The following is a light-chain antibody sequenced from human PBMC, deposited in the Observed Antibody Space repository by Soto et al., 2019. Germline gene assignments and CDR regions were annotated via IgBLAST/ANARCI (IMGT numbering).Light chain of an antibody. V-gene: IGLV2-14*01. Sequence: QSALTQPASVSGSPGQSITSSCTGTSSDLAIYNYVSWYQQQPGKAPKLMIYEVSNRPSGVSNRFSGSKSDNTASLTISGLQAEDEADYYCCSYVSSKTYVFGTGTKVTVL. CDR2: EVS. CDR1: SSDLAIYNY. CDR3: CSYVSSKTYV. J-gene: IGLJ1*01.